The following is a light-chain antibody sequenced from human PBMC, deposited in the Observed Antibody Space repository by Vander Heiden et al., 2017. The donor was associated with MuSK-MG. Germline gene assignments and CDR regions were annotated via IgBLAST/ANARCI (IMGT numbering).Light chain of an antibody. CDR3: QQSSNTLT. Sequence: DIQMTQSPSSLSASVGDRVTITCRASQTISNYLNWYQQKPGKAPKLLIYAASGLQSGVPSRFSGSGSGTDFTLTISSLQPEDFATYYCQQSSNTLTFGGGTKVEIK. V-gene: IGKV1-39*01. CDR2: AAS. CDR1: QTISNY. J-gene: IGKJ4*01.